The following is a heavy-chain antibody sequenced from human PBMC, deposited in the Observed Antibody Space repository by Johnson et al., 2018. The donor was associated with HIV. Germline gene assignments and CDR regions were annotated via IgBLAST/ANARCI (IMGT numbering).Heavy chain of an antibody. Sequence: QEKLVESGGGLVKPGGSLRLSCAASGFTFSDYYMSWIRQAPGKGLEWVSYISSSGSTIYYADSVKGRFTISRDNAKNSLYLQMKSLRPEDTALYYCARAEIYEGRVGDFAFDIWGRGTMVTVSS. CDR1: GFTFSDYY. V-gene: IGHV3-11*01. CDR3: ARAEIYEGRVGDFAFDI. D-gene: IGHD3-10*01. CDR2: ISSSGSTI. J-gene: IGHJ3*02.